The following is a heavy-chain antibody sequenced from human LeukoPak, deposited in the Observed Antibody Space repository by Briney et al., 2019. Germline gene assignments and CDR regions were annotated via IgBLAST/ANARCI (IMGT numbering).Heavy chain of an antibody. J-gene: IGHJ4*02. D-gene: IGHD2-15*01. CDR1: GFTFDDYA. CDR3: AKSGLNRFDY. V-gene: IGHV3-9*01. Sequence: GRSLRLSCAASGFTFDDYAMHWVRQAPGKGLEWVSGISWNSGSIGYVDSVKGRFTISRDDSKNTLYLQMNSLRAEDTAVYYCAKSGLNRFDYWGQGTLVTVSS. CDR2: ISWNSGSI.